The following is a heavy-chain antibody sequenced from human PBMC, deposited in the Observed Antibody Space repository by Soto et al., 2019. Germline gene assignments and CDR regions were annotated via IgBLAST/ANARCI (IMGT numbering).Heavy chain of an antibody. V-gene: IGHV5-10-1*01. CDR2: IDASDSYT. Sequence: XASLKVSWNCCGNIFTSYWISLVLQMPGKGLEWIGMIDASDSYTNYSPSFEGHVTISADNAISTAYLQRSRLNASDTAMYYWARAPPPPSLTTHSSRWYVDYYYYGMDVCGQGTTVTVSS. CDR3: ARAPPPPSLTTHSSRWYVDYYYYGMDV. CDR1: GNIFTSYW. J-gene: IGHJ6*02. D-gene: IGHD6-13*01.